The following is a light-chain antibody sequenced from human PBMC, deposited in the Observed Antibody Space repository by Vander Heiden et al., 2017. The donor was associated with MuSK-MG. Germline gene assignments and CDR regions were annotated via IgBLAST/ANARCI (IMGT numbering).Light chain of an antibody. CDR1: SLRSYY. CDR3: NSRDSSGNHLGV. J-gene: IGLJ2*01. Sequence: SSELTQDPAVSVALGQTVRITGQGDSLRSYYASWYQQKPGQAPVLVIYGKNNRPSGIPDRLSGSSSGNTASLTITGAQAEDEADYYCNSRDSSGNHLGVFGGGTKLTVL. CDR2: GKN. V-gene: IGLV3-19*01.